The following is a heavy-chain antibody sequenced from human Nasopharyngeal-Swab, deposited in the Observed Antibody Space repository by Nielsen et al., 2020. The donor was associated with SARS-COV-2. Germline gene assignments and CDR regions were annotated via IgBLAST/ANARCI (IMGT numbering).Heavy chain of an antibody. CDR2: ISSSSSYI. J-gene: IGHJ5*02. D-gene: IGHD3-10*01. Sequence: GESLKIPCAASGFTFSSYSMNWVRQAPGKGLEWVSSISSSSSYIYYADSVKGRFTISRDNAKNSLYLQMNSLRAEDTAVYYCARGITMVRGGRWFDPWGQGTLVTVSS. CDR1: GFTFSSYS. V-gene: IGHV3-21*01. CDR3: ARGITMVRGGRWFDP.